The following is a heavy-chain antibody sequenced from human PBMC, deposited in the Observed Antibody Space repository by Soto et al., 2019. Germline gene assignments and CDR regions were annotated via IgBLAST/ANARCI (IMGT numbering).Heavy chain of an antibody. CDR1: RGSISSSNW. CDR3: ARESYNESNVGYFDL. V-gene: IGHV4-4*02. CDR2: MYHTGIT. J-gene: IGHJ2*01. D-gene: IGHD1-1*01. Sequence: QVQLQESGPGLVKPSGTLSLTCAVSRGSISSSNWWSWVRQSPGKGLEWIGAMYHTGITNYSPSLKSRVTMSVDKSKNQFSLKLSSVTVADTAVYYCARESYNESNVGYFDLWGRGTLVSVSS.